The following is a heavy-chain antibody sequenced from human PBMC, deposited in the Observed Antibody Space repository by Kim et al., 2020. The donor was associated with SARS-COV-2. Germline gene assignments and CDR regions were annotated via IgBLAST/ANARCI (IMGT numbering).Heavy chain of an antibody. J-gene: IGHJ6*02. CDR1: GYTFTSYA. CDR3: ARERPGRWLQFHSYYYGMDV. V-gene: IGHV7-4-1*02. CDR2: INTNTGNP. D-gene: IGHD5-12*01. Sequence: ASVKVSCKASGYTFTSYAMNWVLQAPGQGLEWMGWINTNTGNPTYAQGFTGRFVFSLDTSVSTAYLQISSLKAEDTAVYYCARERPGRWLQFHSYYYGMDVWGQGTTVTVSS.